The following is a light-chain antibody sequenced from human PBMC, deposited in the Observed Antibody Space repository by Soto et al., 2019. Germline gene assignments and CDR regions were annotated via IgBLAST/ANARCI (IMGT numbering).Light chain of an antibody. J-gene: IGLJ1*01. CDR1: ISDFGGYNY. Sequence: SGSPGQSISISCTGTISDFGGYNYVSWYQQHPGKTPKLLIYEVTNRPSGVSSRFSASKSGNTASLTISGLQAEDEADYYCTSYTDTSVYVFGTGTKVTVL. V-gene: IGLV2-14*01. CDR3: TSYTDTSVYV. CDR2: EVT.